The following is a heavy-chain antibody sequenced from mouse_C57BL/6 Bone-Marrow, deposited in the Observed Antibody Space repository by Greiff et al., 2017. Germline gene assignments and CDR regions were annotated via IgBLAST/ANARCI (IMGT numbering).Heavy chain of an antibody. CDR3: ARDGYYSAWFAY. CDR1: GYTFTSYW. Sequence: VQLHQSGAELAKPGASVKLSCKASGYTFTSYWMHWVKQRPGQGLGWIGYINPSSGYTKYNQKFKDKATLTADKSSSTAYMQLSSLSYEDSAVYDCARDGYYSAWFAYWGQGTLVTVSA. J-gene: IGHJ3*01. V-gene: IGHV1-7*01. CDR2: INPSSGYT. D-gene: IGHD2-3*01.